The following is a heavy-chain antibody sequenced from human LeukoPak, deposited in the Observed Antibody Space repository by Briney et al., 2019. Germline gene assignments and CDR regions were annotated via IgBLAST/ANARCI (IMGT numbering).Heavy chain of an antibody. CDR3: ARGEIGGNFDP. Sequence: ASVKVSCKASGYTFTSYAMHWVRQAPGRRLEWMGWINAGNGNTKYSQKFQGRVTITRDTSASTAYMELSSLRSEDTAVYYCARGEIGGNFDPWGQGTLVTVSS. CDR2: INAGNGNT. J-gene: IGHJ5*02. V-gene: IGHV1-3*01. CDR1: GYTFTSYA. D-gene: IGHD4-23*01.